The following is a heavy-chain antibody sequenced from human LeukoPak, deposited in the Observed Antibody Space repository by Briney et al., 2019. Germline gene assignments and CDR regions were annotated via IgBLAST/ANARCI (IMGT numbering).Heavy chain of an antibody. V-gene: IGHV3-23*01. CDR3: ARELVSLGTGYFDL. D-gene: IGHD7-27*01. J-gene: IGHJ2*01. CDR2: ITGSSTWT. CDR1: GFTFGTYG. Sequence: GGSLRLSCEASGFTFGTYGMTWVRQAPGKGLEWVSGITGSSTWTYYADSVRGRFAISRDNSKNTLHLQMNNLTADDTAIYYCARELVSLGTGYFDLWGRGTLVTVSS.